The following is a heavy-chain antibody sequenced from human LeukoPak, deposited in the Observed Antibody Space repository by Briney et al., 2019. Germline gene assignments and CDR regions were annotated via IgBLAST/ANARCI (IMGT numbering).Heavy chain of an antibody. D-gene: IGHD1-26*01. J-gene: IGHJ4*02. CDR2: ISGVGDDT. CDR1: GFTFSTYA. CDR3: AKDLSGSYTFDY. Sequence: GGSLRLSCATSGFTFSTYAMTWVRQAPGKGLEWVSAISGVGDDTFYMDSVKGRFTISRDSSTNTLNLQMNSLRDDDTAVYYCAKDLSGSYTFDYWGQGTLVTVSS. V-gene: IGHV3-23*01.